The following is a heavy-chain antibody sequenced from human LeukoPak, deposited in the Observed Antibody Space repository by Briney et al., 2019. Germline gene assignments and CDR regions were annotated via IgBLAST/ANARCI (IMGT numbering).Heavy chain of an antibody. D-gene: IGHD2-2*01. J-gene: IGHJ5*02. Sequence: WASVNVSFKASGYTFTSYGISWVRQAPGQGLEWMGWISAYNGNTNYAQKRQGRVTMTTDTSTSTAYMELRSLRSDDTAVYYCARGLGTSPFNWFDPWGQGTLVTVSS. CDR3: ARGLGTSPFNWFDP. CDR2: ISAYNGNT. V-gene: IGHV1-18*01. CDR1: GYTFTSYG.